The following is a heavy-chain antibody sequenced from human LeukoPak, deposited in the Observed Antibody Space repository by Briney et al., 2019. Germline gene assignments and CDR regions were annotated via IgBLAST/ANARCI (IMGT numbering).Heavy chain of an antibody. Sequence: SETLSLTCTVSGGSISSSSYYWGWIRQPPGKGLEWIGSIYYSGSTYYNPSLKSRVTISVATSTNQFSLKLSSVTAADTAVYYCARDLGGYSGYDSDLNWFDPWGQGTLVTVSS. J-gene: IGHJ5*02. CDR3: ARDLGGYSGYDSDLNWFDP. V-gene: IGHV4-39*07. CDR1: GGSISSSSYY. D-gene: IGHD5-12*01. CDR2: IYYSGST.